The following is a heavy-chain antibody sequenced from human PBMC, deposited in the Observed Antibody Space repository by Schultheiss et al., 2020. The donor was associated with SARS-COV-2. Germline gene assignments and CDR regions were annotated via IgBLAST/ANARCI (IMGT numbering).Heavy chain of an antibody. CDR1: GFTFSSYW. D-gene: IGHD6-13*01. CDR2: IWYDGSNK. Sequence: GGSLRLSCAASGFTFSSYWMHWVRQAPGKGLEWVAVIWYDGSNKYYADSVKGRFTISRDNSKNTLYLLMNSLRAEDTAVYYCARWDSSWYHGMDVWGQGTTVTVSS. V-gene: IGHV3-33*08. CDR3: ARWDSSWYHGMDV. J-gene: IGHJ6*02.